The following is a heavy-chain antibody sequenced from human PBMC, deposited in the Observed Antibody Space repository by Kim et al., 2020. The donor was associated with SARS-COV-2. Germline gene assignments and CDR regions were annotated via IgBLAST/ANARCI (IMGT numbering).Heavy chain of an antibody. Sequence: GGSLRLSCAASGFTFITYTMTWVRQAPGKGLEWVSAISGSGGNTYYADSVKGRFTISRDNSRNTLYLQMNSLRAEDSALYYCAKEGPMGQGRTYYFDYWG. V-gene: IGHV3-23*01. CDR3: AKEGPMGQGRTYYFDY. CDR1: GFTFITYT. J-gene: IGHJ4*01. D-gene: IGHD2-2*01. CDR2: ISGSGGNT.